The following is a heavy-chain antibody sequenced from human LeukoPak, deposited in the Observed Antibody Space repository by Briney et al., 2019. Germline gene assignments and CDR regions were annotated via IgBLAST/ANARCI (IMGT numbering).Heavy chain of an antibody. V-gene: IGHV4-4*07. Sequence: SETLSLTCTVSGVSISSYYWSWIRQPAGKGLEWIGHLYTSGSTNYNPSLKSRVTISVDTSKNQFSLKLTSVTAADTAVYYCARDRGDYADYWGQGTLVTASS. CDR2: LYTSGST. CDR1: GVSISSYY. J-gene: IGHJ4*02. CDR3: ARDRGDYADY.